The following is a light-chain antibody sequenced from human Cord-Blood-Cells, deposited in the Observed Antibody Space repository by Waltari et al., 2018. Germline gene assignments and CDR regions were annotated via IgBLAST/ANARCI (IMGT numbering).Light chain of an antibody. CDR1: QSVSSN. Sequence: EIVMAQSPATLSVSPGERATLSCRASQSVSSNLAWYKQKPGQAPSLLIYGASPRATGIPARFSGSGSGTEFTLTISSLQSEDFAVYYCQQYNNWPYTFGQGTKLEIK. J-gene: IGKJ2*01. CDR3: QQYNNWPYT. CDR2: GAS. V-gene: IGKV3-15*01.